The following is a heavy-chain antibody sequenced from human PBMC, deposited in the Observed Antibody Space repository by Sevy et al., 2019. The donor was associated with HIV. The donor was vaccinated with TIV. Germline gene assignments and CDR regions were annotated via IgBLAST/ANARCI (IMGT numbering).Heavy chain of an antibody. J-gene: IGHJ4*02. CDR2: LSYDDSDE. Sequence: CLRLSCAASGFIFSTSPMHWVRQAPGKGLECVAILSYDDSDENYADSVKGRFTISRDNSKNTLYLQMNSLRTEDTAVYYCANDDLGSIDYWGQGTLVAVSS. CDR3: ANDDLGSIDY. CDR1: GFIFSTSP. V-gene: IGHV3-30-3*02. D-gene: IGHD3-10*01.